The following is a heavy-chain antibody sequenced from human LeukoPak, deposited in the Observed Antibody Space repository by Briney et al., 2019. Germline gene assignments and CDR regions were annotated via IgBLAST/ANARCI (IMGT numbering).Heavy chain of an antibody. V-gene: IGHV4-39*07. CDR1: GGSISSSSYY. CDR2: IYYSGST. Sequence: SETLSLTCTVSGGSISSSSYYWGWIRQPPGKGLEWIGSIYYSGSTYYNPSLKSRVTISVDTSKNQFSLKLSSVTAADTAVYYCARVPSTNYYDSSGYWGYFDYWGQGTLVTVSS. D-gene: IGHD3-22*01. CDR3: ARVPSTNYYDSSGYWGYFDY. J-gene: IGHJ4*02.